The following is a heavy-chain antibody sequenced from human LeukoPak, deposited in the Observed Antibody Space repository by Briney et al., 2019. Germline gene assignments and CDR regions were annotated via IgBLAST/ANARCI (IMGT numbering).Heavy chain of an antibody. CDR3: ARDMRVGAIRYAFDI. CDR1: GGSISSGGYY. V-gene: IGHV4-61*08. Sequence: SETLSLTCTVSGGSISSGGYYWSWIRQPPGKGLEWIGYIYYSGSTNYNPSLKSRVTISVDTSKNQFSLKLSSVTAADTAVYYCARDMRVGAIRYAFDIWGQGTMVTVSS. CDR2: IYYSGST. J-gene: IGHJ3*02. D-gene: IGHD1-26*01.